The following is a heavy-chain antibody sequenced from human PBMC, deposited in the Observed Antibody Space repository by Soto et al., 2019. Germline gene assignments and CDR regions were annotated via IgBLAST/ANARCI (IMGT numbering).Heavy chain of an antibody. CDR1: GGSFSGYY. CDR2: INHSGST. D-gene: IGHD3-10*01. V-gene: IGHV4-34*01. Sequence: SETLSLTCAVYGGSFSGYYWSWIRQPPGKGLEWIGEINHSGSTNYNPSLKSRVTISVDTSKNQFSLKLSSVTAADTAVYYCARCPLAKYYYGSGSYYNPIYYFDYWGQGTLVTVSS. J-gene: IGHJ4*02. CDR3: ARCPLAKYYYGSGSYYNPIYYFDY.